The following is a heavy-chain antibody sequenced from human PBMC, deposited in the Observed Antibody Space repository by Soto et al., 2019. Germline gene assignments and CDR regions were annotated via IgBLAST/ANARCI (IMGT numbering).Heavy chain of an antibody. D-gene: IGHD2-21*01. CDR3: TRGGGGGLFEH. CDR1: GFPFSDYY. CDR2: ISPKSTYR. V-gene: IGHV3-11*06. J-gene: IGHJ4*02. Sequence: GGSLRISCATSGFPFSDYYMSWIRQAPGKGLEWLSHISPKSTYRNYADSVKGRFTISRDNTKSSLSLQMNSLGVEDTAVYYCTRGGGGGLFEHWGQGVLVTVSS.